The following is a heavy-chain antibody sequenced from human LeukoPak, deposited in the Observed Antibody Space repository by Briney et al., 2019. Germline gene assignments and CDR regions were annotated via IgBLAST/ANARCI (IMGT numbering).Heavy chain of an antibody. CDR2: ISWNSGSI. Sequence: GGSLRLSCAASGFTFDDYAMHWVRQAPGKGLEWVSGISWNSGSIGYADSVKGRFTISRDNAKNSLYLQMNSLRAEDTALYYCAKDNRWGEYGSGSFDYWGQGTLVTVSS. J-gene: IGHJ4*02. CDR3: AKDNRWGEYGSGSFDY. V-gene: IGHV3-9*01. D-gene: IGHD3-10*01. CDR1: GFTFDDYA.